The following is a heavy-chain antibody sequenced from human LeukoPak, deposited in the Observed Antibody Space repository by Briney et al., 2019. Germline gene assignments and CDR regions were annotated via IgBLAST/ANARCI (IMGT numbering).Heavy chain of an antibody. CDR2: IYYSGST. V-gene: IGHV4-59*11. CDR1: GGSISSHY. J-gene: IGHJ4*02. D-gene: IGHD5-12*01. CDR3: ARMYSGYDSVFDY. Sequence: SETLSLTCTVSGGSISSHYWSWIRQPPGKGLEWIGYIYYSGSTNYNPSLKSRVTISVDTSKNQFSLKLSSVTAADTAVYYCARMYSGYDSVFDYWSQGTLVTVSS.